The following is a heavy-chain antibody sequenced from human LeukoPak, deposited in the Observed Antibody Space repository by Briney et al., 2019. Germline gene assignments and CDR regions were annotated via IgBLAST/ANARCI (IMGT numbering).Heavy chain of an antibody. CDR2: ISGSGGST. V-gene: IGHV3-23*01. J-gene: IGHJ4*02. CDR1: GFTFSSYA. D-gene: IGHD6-19*01. Sequence: PGGSLRLSCAASGFTFSSYAMSWVRQAPGKGLEWVPAISGSGGSTYYADSVKGRFTISRDNSKNTLYLQMNSLRAEDTAVYYCAKDPGGIAVAGTAIDYWGQGTLVTVSS. CDR3: AKDPGGIAVAGTAIDY.